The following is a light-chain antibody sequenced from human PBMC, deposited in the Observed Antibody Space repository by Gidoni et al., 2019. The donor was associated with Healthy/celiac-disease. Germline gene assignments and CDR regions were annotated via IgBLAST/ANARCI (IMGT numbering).Light chain of an antibody. Sequence: DIQMTQSPPTPSAFVGDRVTITCRASQSISSWLAWYQQKPGKAPKLLISKASTLESGVPSRFSGSGAGTEFALTISSLQPDDFATYYCKQYSSYSWTFGQGTKVEIK. J-gene: IGKJ1*01. V-gene: IGKV1-5*03. CDR3: KQYSSYSWT. CDR1: QSISSW. CDR2: KAS.